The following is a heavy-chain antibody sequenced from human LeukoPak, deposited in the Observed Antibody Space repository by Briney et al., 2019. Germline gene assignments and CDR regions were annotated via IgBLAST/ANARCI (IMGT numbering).Heavy chain of an antibody. Sequence: SETLSLTCTVSGGSISSYYWSWIRQPPGKRLEWIGYIYYSGSTNYNPSLKSRVTISVDTSKNQFSLKLSSVTAADTAVYYCAREVEMAATSYFDYWGQGTLFTVSS. CDR3: AREVEMAATSYFDY. CDR2: IYYSGST. V-gene: IGHV4-59*01. J-gene: IGHJ4*02. CDR1: GGSISSYY. D-gene: IGHD5-24*01.